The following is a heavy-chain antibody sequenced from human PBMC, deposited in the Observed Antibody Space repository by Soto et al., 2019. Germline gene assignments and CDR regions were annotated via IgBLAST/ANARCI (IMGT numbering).Heavy chain of an antibody. V-gene: IGHV3-7*04. CDR2: IKQDGSEK. D-gene: IGHD1-7*01. J-gene: IGHJ6*03. Sequence: EVQLVESGGGLVQPGGSLRLSCAASGFSFSHYCMSWVRQAPGKGLEWVANIKQDGSEKYDVDSVKGRFTISRDNAKNSMFLQMDSLRDEDTAVYYCARVPSTRDIWSYGVGGKYYYYYMDVWGKGTMVTVSS. CDR1: GFSFSHYC. CDR3: ARVPSTRDIWSYGVGGKYYYYYMDV.